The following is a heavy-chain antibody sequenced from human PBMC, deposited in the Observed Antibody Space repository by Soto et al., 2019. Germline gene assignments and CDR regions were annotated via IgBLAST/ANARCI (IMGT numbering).Heavy chain of an antibody. J-gene: IGHJ2*01. CDR1: GNALPRHG. CDR3: ATTGEDWYFDL. V-gene: IGHV1-18*04. CDR2: ISSFNGNT. Sequence: QVQLLQSGTEVKKPGASVTVSCKPSGNALPRHGISWVRQAPGQGPEWMGWISSFNGNTVYAQKVQGRVSMTTDTSTNTAYMELRSLTSADTAVYYGATTGEDWYFDLWGRGTLVTVSS. D-gene: IGHD1-1*01.